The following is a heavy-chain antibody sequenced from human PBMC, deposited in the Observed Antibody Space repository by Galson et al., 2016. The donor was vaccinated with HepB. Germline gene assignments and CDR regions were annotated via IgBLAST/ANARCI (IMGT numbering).Heavy chain of an antibody. CDR3: ANHRG. CDR2: INQGGGEK. CDR1: GFTFSSCA. J-gene: IGHJ4*02. Sequence: SLRLSCAASGFTFSSCAMSWVRQAPGKGLEWVANINQGGGEKYYVDSVKGRFTISRDNFKDSLYLQMNSLRAEDTAVYYCANHRGWGQGTLVTVSS. V-gene: IGHV3-7*03. D-gene: IGHD1-14*01.